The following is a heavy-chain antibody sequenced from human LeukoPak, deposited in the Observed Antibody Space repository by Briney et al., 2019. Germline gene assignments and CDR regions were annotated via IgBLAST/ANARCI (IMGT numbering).Heavy chain of an antibody. CDR3: APGGGCYKGKDP. V-gene: IGHV1-69*02. D-gene: IGHD3-3*01. Sequence: SVKVSCKASGGTFSSYTISWVRQAPGQGLEWMGRIIPILGIANYAQKFQGRVTITADKSTSTAYMELSSLRSEDTAVYYCAPGGGCYKGKDPWGQGTLVTVSS. CDR1: GGTFSSYT. CDR2: IIPILGIA. J-gene: IGHJ5*02.